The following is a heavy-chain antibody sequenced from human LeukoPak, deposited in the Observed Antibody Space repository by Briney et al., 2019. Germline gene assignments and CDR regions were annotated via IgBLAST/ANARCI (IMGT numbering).Heavy chain of an antibody. D-gene: IGHD3-16*01. V-gene: IGHV3-30*18. CDR3: AKVVGDGTYYYYGVDV. CDR2: ISYDGSNK. J-gene: IGHJ6*02. Sequence: GGSLRLSYAASGFTFSNYGMHWVRQAPGKGLEWVAVISYDGSNKYYGDSVKGRFTISRDNSKNTLNLQMNSLRAEDTAVYYCAKVVGDGTYYYYGVDVWGQGTTVTVSS. CDR1: GFTFSNYG.